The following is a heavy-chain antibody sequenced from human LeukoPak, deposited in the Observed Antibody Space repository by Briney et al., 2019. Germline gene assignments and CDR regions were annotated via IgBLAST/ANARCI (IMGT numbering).Heavy chain of an antibody. CDR1: GFTFSSYA. V-gene: IGHV3-48*03. Sequence: GGSLRLSCAASGFTFSSYAMSWVRQAPGKGLEWVSYISSSGSTIYYADSVKGRFTISRDNAKNSLYLQMNSLRAEDTAVYYCARGSVDTAMAGDYWGQGTLVTVSS. J-gene: IGHJ4*02. CDR3: ARGSVDTAMAGDY. CDR2: ISSSGSTI. D-gene: IGHD5-18*01.